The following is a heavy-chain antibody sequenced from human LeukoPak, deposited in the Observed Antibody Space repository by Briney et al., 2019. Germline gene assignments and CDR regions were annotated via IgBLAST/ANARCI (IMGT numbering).Heavy chain of an antibody. CDR2: IYYNGDT. D-gene: IGHD4/OR15-4a*01. CDR1: GFIFSSHG. J-gene: IGHJ5*02. Sequence: PGGSLRLSCAASGFIFSSHGMNWVRQTPGKGLEWIGYIYYNGDTHYNPSLNSRLSMSVDTPNKQFSLNLRSVTAADTAVYYCVRGPYGASISNWFDPWGQGLLVTVSS. V-gene: IGHV4-59*11. CDR3: VRGPYGASISNWFDP.